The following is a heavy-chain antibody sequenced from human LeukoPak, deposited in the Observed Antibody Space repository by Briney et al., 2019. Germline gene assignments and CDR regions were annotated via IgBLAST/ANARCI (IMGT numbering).Heavy chain of an antibody. CDR1: GFTFNGYY. Sequence: GSVTVSCEASGFTFNGYYMHWVRQAPGQGLEGVGWINTNSGGTNYAQKFKGGVTMTRDTSISTAYMELSRLRSDDTAVYYCARDHSSAAGYPHYWGQGTLVTVSS. D-gene: IGHD6-13*01. CDR3: ARDHSSAAGYPHY. V-gene: IGHV1-2*02. CDR2: INTNSGGT. J-gene: IGHJ4*02.